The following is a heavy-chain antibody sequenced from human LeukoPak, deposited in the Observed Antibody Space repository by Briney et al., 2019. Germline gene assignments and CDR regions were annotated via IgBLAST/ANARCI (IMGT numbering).Heavy chain of an antibody. V-gene: IGHV1-46*01. D-gene: IGHD3-10*01. CDR3: AVVRGVMEAFDI. J-gene: IGHJ3*02. CDR1: GYTFTSYY. CDR2: INPSGGST. Sequence: ASVKVSCKASGYTFTSYYMHWVRQAPGQGLEWMGIINPSGGSTSYAQKFQGRVTMTRDTSTSTVYMELSSLRSEDTAVYYCAVVRGVMEAFDIWGQGTMVTVSS.